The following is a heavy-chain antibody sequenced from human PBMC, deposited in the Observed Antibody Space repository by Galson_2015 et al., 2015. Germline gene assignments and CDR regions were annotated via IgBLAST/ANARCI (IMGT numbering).Heavy chain of an antibody. CDR3: AKVDSSGWYWFDP. CDR1: GFTFSSYA. Sequence: SLRLSCASSGFTFSSYAMTWVRQAPGKGLEWVSVISGSGGSTYYADAVKGRFTISRDNSKNTLYLQMNSLRAEDAAVCYCAKVDSSGWYWFDPWGQGTLVTVSS. CDR2: ISGSGGST. D-gene: IGHD6-19*01. V-gene: IGHV3-23*01. J-gene: IGHJ5*02.